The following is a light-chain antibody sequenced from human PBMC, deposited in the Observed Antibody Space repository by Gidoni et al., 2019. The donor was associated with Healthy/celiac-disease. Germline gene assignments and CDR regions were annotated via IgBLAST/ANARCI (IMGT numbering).Light chain of an antibody. CDR3: QQYGSSRGT. V-gene: IGKV3-20*01. CDR2: GAS. J-gene: IGKJ4*01. Sequence: ESVLTQSPGTLSLSPGERATRSCRASQSVSSSYLAWYQQKPGQAPRLLIYGASSRATGIPDRFSGSGSGTDFTLTISRLGPEDFAVYYCQQYGSSRGTFGGGTKVEIK. CDR1: QSVSSSY.